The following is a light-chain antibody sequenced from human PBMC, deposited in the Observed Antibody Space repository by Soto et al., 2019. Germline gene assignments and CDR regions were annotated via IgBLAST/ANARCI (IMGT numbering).Light chain of an antibody. V-gene: IGLV4-69*01. CDR2: LNSDGSH. CDR3: QTWSTDIRV. CDR1: SGQNSYA. Sequence: QPVPTQPPYASASLGASVELTCTLGSGQNSYAIAWHQQQPEKGPRYLMKLNSDGSHSKGDVIPDRFSGSSSGAERYLTISSLQSEDEADYYCQTWSTDIRVFGGGTKLTVL. J-gene: IGLJ3*02.